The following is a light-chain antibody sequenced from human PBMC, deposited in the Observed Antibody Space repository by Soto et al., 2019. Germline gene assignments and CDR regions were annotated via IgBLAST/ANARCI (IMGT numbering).Light chain of an antibody. CDR3: QQSYSTPYT. J-gene: IGKJ2*01. Sequence: DIQMTQSPSSLSASVGDRVTITCRASQSINSYVNWYQHKPGKAPKVLIYAASSLQSGVPSRFSGSGSGTDFTLTISSLQPEDFATYFCQQSYSTPYTFGQGTKLEIK. V-gene: IGKV1-39*01. CDR1: QSINSY. CDR2: AAS.